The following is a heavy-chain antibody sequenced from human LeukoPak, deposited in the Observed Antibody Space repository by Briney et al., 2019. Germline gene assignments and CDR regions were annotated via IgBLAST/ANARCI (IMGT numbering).Heavy chain of an antibody. CDR3: AKDLSWFGGSLATFGY. Sequence: GGSLRLSCAASGFTFSSYSMNWVRQAPGKGLEWVSLISSSSSYIYYADSVKGRFTISRDNAKNSLYLQINSLRVEDTAVYYCAKDLSWFGGSLATFGYWGQGTLATVSS. CDR2: ISSSSSYI. V-gene: IGHV3-21*01. CDR1: GFTFSSYS. D-gene: IGHD3-10*01. J-gene: IGHJ4*02.